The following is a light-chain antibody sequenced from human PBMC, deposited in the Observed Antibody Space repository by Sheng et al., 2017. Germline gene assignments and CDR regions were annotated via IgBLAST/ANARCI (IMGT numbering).Light chain of an antibody. CDR1: QGISTY. Sequence: IQMTQSPSSLSASVGDRVTITCRASQGISTYLAWYQQKPEKAPNLLIYAASTLQSGVPSRFSGSGSGTEFTLTISSLQPDDFATYYCQQYESDSPFTFGPGTKVDIK. J-gene: IGKJ3*01. V-gene: IGKV1-9*01. CDR2: AAS. CDR3: QQYESDSPFT.